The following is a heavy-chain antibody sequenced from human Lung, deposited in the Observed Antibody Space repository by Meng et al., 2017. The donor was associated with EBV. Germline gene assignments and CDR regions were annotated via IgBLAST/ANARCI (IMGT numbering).Heavy chain of an antibody. D-gene: IGHD3-22*01. CDR2: INHSGST. Sequence: QVQLQVSGPGLVKPSGTLSLHCSVYGGSFSGCYWSGIRQPPGEGLEWIGEINHSGSTNYNPSLKSRVTISVDTSKNQFSLKLSSVTAADTAVYYCARGRIIGDSSGYSDYWGQGTLVTVSS. V-gene: IGHV4-34*01. J-gene: IGHJ4*02. CDR3: ARGRIIGDSSGYSDY. CDR1: GGSFSGCY.